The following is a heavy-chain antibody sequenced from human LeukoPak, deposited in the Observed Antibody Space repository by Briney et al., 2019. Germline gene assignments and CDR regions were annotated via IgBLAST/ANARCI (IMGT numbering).Heavy chain of an antibody. D-gene: IGHD3-3*01. CDR2: IYYSGST. V-gene: IGHV4-30-4*08. CDR3: ARDPGAITIFGVVIIGWFDP. CDR1: GGSVSSGSYY. J-gene: IGHJ5*02. Sequence: SETLSLTCTVSGGSVSSGSYYWSWIRQPPGKGLEWIGYIYYSGSTYYNPSLKSRVTISVDTSKNQFSLKLSSVTAADTAVYYCARDPGAITIFGVVIIGWFDPWGQGTLVTVSS.